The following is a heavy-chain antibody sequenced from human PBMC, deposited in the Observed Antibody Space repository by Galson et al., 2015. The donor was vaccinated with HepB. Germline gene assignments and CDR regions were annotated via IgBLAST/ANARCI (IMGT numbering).Heavy chain of an antibody. D-gene: IGHD2-2*01. Sequence: SVKVSCKASGYTFTGYYMHWVRQAPGQGLEWMGWINPNSGGTNYAQKFQGRVTMTRDTSISTAYMELSRLRFDDTAVYYCARDRPASRVVPAAGAFDIWGQGTMVTVSS. CDR3: ARDRPASRVVPAAGAFDI. J-gene: IGHJ3*02. V-gene: IGHV1-2*02. CDR1: GYTFTGYY. CDR2: INPNSGGT.